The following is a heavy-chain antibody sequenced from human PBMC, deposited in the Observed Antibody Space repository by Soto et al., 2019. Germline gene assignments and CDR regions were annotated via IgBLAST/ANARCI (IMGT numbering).Heavy chain of an antibody. CDR2: IYYSGST. Sequence: SETLSLTCAVSGGSISSQYWTWIRQPPGKGLEWIGYIYYSGSTNYNPSLKSRVTISVDTSKNQFSLKLRSVTAADTAVYYCARGPHCSSTNCYFNNWFDYWGQGTLVTVSS. J-gene: IGHJ5*01. CDR1: GGSISSQY. CDR3: ARGPHCSSTNCYFNNWFDY. D-gene: IGHD2-2*01. V-gene: IGHV4-59*11.